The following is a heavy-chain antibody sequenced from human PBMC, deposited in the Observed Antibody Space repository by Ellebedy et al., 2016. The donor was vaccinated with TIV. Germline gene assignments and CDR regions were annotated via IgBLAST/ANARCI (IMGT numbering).Heavy chain of an antibody. V-gene: IGHV4-34*01. J-gene: IGHJ4*02. CDR3: AEGRSGWYYFDY. CDR2: FYYSGSP. Sequence: GSLRLSCAVYGGSFTGYYYSWIRQPPGKGLEWIGYFYYSGSPNYNPSLKGRVTISADMSKNQFSLRLTSVTAADTAVYYCAEGRSGWYYFDYWGQGTLVTVSS. CDR1: GGSFTGYY. D-gene: IGHD6-19*01.